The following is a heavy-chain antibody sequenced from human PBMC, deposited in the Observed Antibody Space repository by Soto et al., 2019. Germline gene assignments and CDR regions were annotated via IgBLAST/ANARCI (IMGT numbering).Heavy chain of an antibody. CDR2: IYYTGST. CDR3: ARDLWFGESNYGMDV. Sequence: QVQLQESGPGLVKPSETLSLTCTVSGASISSGGYYWSWIRQHPGKGLEWIGYIYYTGSTDYNPSLKSRITMSVDTSKNQFSLKLSSVTAADTAVYYCARDLWFGESNYGMDVWGQGTTVTVSS. V-gene: IGHV4-31*03. CDR1: GASISSGGYY. D-gene: IGHD3-10*01. J-gene: IGHJ6*02.